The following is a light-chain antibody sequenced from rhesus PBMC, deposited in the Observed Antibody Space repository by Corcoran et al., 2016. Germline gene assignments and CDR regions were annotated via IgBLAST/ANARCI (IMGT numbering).Light chain of an antibody. CDR1: QSVSSS. V-gene: IGKV3S9*01. Sequence: EIVMTQSPATLSLSPGERATLSCRASQSVSSSVAWYQQKPEQAPRLPIYGASSRATGLPDRVSGRGSGTDFTLTISSLEPEDFAVDYCQQYSNWPLTFGGGTKVEIK. CDR2: GAS. CDR3: QQYSNWPLT. J-gene: IGKJ4*01.